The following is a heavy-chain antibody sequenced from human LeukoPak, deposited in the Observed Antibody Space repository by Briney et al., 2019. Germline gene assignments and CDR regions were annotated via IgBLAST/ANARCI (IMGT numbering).Heavy chain of an antibody. CDR2: IRYDVSNK. J-gene: IGHJ4*02. D-gene: IGHD6-13*01. V-gene: IGHV3-30*02. CDR1: GFTFSNFG. Sequence: GGSLRISCVASGFTFSNFGMHWVRPAPGNLREWVAFIRYDVSNKHHADSVKGRFTISRDNSKNTLYLQMNSLRTEDTAVYYCAKVVHTSSWYSTGHWGQGTLVTVS. CDR3: AKVVHTSSWYSTGH.